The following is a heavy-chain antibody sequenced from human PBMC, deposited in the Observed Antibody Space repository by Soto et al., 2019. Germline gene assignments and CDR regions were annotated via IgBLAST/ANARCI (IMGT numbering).Heavy chain of an antibody. J-gene: IGHJ4*02. CDR3: ARDLGSSSWYSRPFDY. D-gene: IGHD6-13*01. CDR1: GFTFSSYS. CDR2: ISSSSSTI. Sequence: PGGSLRLSCAASGFTFSSYSMNWVRQAPGKGLEWVSYISSSSSTIYYADSVKGRFTISRDNAKNSLYLQMNSLRAEDTAVYYCARDLGSSSWYSRPFDYWGQGTLVTVSS. V-gene: IGHV3-48*01.